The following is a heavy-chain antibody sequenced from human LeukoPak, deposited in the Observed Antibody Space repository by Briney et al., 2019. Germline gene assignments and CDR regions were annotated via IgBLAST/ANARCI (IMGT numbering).Heavy chain of an antibody. CDR3: ARGRYSSSWYDY. D-gene: IGHD6-13*01. V-gene: IGHV3-66*02. Sequence: GGSLRLSCAASGFTVSSNYMSWVRQAPGKGLEWVSVIYSGGSTCYADSVKGRFTISRDNSKNTLYLQMNSLRAEDTAVYYCARGRYSSSWYDYWGQGTLVTVSS. J-gene: IGHJ4*02. CDR2: IYSGGST. CDR1: GFTVSSNY.